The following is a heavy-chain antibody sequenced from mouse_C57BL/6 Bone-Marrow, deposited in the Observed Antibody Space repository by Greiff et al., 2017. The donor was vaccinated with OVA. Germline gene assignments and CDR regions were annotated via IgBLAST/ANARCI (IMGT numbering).Heavy chain of an antibody. Sequence: QVQLQQSGAELARPGASVKLSCKASGYTFTSYTMHWVKQRPGQGLEWIGYINPSSGYTKYNQKFKDKATLTADKSSSTAYMQLSSLTSEDSAVYYCARSHDYDVPFDYWGQGTTLTVSS. V-gene: IGHV1-4*01. D-gene: IGHD2-4*01. J-gene: IGHJ2*01. CDR1: GYTFTSYT. CDR2: INPSSGYT. CDR3: ARSHDYDVPFDY.